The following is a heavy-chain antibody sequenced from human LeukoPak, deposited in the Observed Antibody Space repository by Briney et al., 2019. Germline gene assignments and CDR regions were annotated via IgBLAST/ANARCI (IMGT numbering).Heavy chain of an antibody. CDR3: ARGQPGVAAAGNLDY. CDR1: GFTFSSYW. J-gene: IGHJ4*02. CDR2: INTDGSNT. Sequence: GGSLRLSCAASGFTFSSYWMHWVRQAPGKGLVWVSRINTDGSNTSYADSVKGRFTISRDNAKNTLYLQMNSLRAEDTAVYYCARGQPGVAAAGNLDYWGQGTLVTVSS. V-gene: IGHV3-74*01. D-gene: IGHD6-13*01.